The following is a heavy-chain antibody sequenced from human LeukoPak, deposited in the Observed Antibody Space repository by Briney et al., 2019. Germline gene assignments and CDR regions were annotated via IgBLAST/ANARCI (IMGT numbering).Heavy chain of an antibody. CDR2: IYYSGST. CDR3: ARLGRGAAPLDY. D-gene: IGHD2-15*01. CDR1: GGSINSYY. V-gene: IGHV4-59*01. J-gene: IGHJ4*02. Sequence: SETLSLTCTVSGGSINSYYWSWIRQPPGKGLEWIGYIYYSGSTNYNPSLKSRVTISVDTSKNQFSLKLSSVTAADTAVYYCARLGRGAAPLDYWGQGTLVTVSS.